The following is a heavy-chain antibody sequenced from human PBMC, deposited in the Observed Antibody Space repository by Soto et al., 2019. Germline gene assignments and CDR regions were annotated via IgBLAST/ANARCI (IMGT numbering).Heavy chain of an antibody. J-gene: IGHJ6*04. CDR2: INSVGTT. D-gene: IGHD2-2*01. CDR3: ARGGCTSTSCLDV. V-gene: IGHV3-74*01. Sequence: GGSLRLSCAASGFTFSPYYMHWVRQVPGQGLVWVSYINSVGTTSYADSVRGRFTVSRDNAKNTLYLEMNSLTGEDTALYYCARGGCTSTSCLDVLGEWTTGTVSS. CDR1: GFTFSPYY.